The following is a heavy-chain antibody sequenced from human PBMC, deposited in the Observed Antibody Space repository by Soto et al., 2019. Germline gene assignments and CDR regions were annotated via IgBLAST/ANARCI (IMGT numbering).Heavy chain of an antibody. V-gene: IGHV5-51*01. D-gene: IGHD5-18*01. CDR1: GYSFTSYW. CDR3: ARHGDPGYSYGLDGMDV. Sequence: GATLKISCKGSGYSFTSYWIGWVRQMPGKGLEWMGIIYPGDSDTRYSPSFQGQVTISADKSISTAYLQWSSLKASDTAMYYCARHGDPGYSYGLDGMDVWGQGTTVTVSS. CDR2: IYPGDSDT. J-gene: IGHJ6*02.